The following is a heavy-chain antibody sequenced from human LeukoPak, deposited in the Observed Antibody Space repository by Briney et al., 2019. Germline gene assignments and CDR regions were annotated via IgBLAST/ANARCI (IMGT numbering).Heavy chain of an antibody. J-gene: IGHJ3*02. D-gene: IGHD6-13*01. V-gene: IGHV4-34*01. CDR3: ASSSSSWYAFDI. CDR1: GGSFSGYY. CDR2: INHSGST. Sequence: KSSETLSLTCAVYGGSFSGYYWSWIRQPPGKGLEWIGEINHSGSTNYNPSLKSRVTISVDTSKNQFSLKLSSVTAADTAVYYCASSSSSWYAFDIWGQGTMVTVSS.